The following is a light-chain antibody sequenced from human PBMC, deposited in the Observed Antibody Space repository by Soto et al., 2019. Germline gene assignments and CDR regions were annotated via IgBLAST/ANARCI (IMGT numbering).Light chain of an antibody. V-gene: IGLV2-23*01. CDR3: CSYAGSSTSVI. J-gene: IGLJ2*01. Sequence: QSVLTQPTSVSGSPGQSITISCPGTSTDVGSYNLVSWYQQHPDKAPKLMIYEGSKRPSGVSNRFSGSKSGNTASLTISGLQAEDEADYYCCSYAGSSTSVIFGGGTQLTGL. CDR1: STDVGSYNL. CDR2: EGS.